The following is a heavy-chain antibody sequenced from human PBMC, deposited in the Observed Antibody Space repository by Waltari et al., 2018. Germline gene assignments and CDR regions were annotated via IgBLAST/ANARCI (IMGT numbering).Heavy chain of an antibody. CDR1: GYTFTSYA. CDR2: INAGNGNT. D-gene: IGHD3-22*01. V-gene: IGHV1-3*01. CDR3: AISQYYYDSSGPLSY. J-gene: IGHJ4*02. Sequence: PGASVKVSCKASGYTFTSYAMHWVRQAPGQRLEWMGWINAGNGNTKYSQKFQGRVTITRDTSASTAYMELSSLRSEDTAVYYCAISQYYYDSSGPLSYWGQGTLVTVSS.